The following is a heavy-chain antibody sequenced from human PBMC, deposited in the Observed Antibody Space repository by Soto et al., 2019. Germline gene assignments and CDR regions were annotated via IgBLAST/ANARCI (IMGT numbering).Heavy chain of an antibody. V-gene: IGHV3-23*01. D-gene: IGHD2-2*01. CDR2: ITGSTGTT. CDR1: GLTFSNFA. Sequence: EVQVLESGGGSVQPGGSLRLPCAASGLTFSNFAMSWVRHAPGKGLEWVSEITGSTGTTYYADSVRGRFIISRDNSQNPLHLQMNSLRPEDTAVYYCAKDTSSSQYYMDGWGKGTKVTVSS. J-gene: IGHJ6*03. CDR3: AKDTSSSQYYMDG.